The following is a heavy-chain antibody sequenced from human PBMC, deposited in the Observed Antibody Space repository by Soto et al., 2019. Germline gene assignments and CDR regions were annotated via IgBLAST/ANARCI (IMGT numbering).Heavy chain of an antibody. J-gene: IGHJ4*02. V-gene: IGHV4-39*01. CDR2: IYYSGST. D-gene: IGHD5-12*01. CDR1: GGSISSSSYY. CDR3: ARQEGDGYNSCDY. Sequence: SETLSLTCTVSGGSISSSSYYWGWIRQPPGKGLEWIGSIYYSGSTYYNPSLKSRVTISVDTSKNQFSLKLSSVTAADTAVYYCARQEGDGYNSCDYWGQGTPVTVSS.